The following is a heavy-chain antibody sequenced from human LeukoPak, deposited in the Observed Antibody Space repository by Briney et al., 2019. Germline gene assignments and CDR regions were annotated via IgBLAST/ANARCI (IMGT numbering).Heavy chain of an antibody. CDR3: ARTEQWLDPFFDY. V-gene: IGHV4-4*02. D-gene: IGHD6-19*01. CDR2: IHHSKSS. J-gene: IGHJ4*02. CDR1: GDSIASDKW. Sequence: SGTLSLTCAVSGDSIASDKWWTWVRQPPGKGLEWIGEIHHSKSSNYYPSLKSRVTISVDKSKNQFSLELNSVTAADTAVYYCARTEQWLDPFFDYWGQGTLVTVSS.